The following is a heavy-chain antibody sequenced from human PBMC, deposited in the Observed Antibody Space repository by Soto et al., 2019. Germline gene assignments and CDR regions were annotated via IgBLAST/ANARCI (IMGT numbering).Heavy chain of an antibody. CDR2: ISGYNGDTNT. V-gene: IGHV1-18*01. J-gene: IGHJ4*02. Sequence: QVQLVQSGAEVRKPGASVKVSCKASGYIFTNYAISWVRQAPGQGPEWMGGISGYNGDTNTHYSQKVQGRLTMXTXMXXTTAYMELRSLRSDDTSVYYCARDIDVWTGYFFDNWGQGTLVTVSS. CDR1: GYIFTNYA. CDR3: ARDIDVWTGYFFDN. D-gene: IGHD3-3*01.